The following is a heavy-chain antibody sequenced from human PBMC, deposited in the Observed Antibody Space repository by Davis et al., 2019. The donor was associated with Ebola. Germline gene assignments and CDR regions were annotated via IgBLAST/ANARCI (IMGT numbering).Heavy chain of an antibody. Sequence: HTGGSLRLSCAASGFTFSNYWMHWVRQAPGKGLVWVSRISTDGSSTNYADSVKGRFTISRDNAKNTLSLQMNSLGAEDTAVYHCAGKIDPTYYYYGMDVWGTGTMVTVSS. CDR1: GFTFSNYW. CDR3: AGKIDPTYYYYGMDV. D-gene: IGHD2/OR15-2a*01. CDR2: ISTDGSST. J-gene: IGHJ6*04. V-gene: IGHV3-74*01.